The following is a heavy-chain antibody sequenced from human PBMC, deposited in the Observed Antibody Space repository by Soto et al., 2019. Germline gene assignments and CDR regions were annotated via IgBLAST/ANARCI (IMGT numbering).Heavy chain of an antibody. D-gene: IGHD3-22*01. Sequence: SETLSLTCTVSGGSISSSSYYWGWIRQPPGKGLEWIGSIYYSGSTYYNPSLKSRVTISVDTSKNQFSLKLSSVTAADTAVYYCARRDSSGYYYGYFDYWGQGTLVTVSS. CDR2: IYYSGST. J-gene: IGHJ4*02. CDR1: GGSISSSSYY. V-gene: IGHV4-39*01. CDR3: ARRDSSGYYYGYFDY.